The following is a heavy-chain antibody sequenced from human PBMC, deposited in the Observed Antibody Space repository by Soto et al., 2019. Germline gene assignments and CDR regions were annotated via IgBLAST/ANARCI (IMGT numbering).Heavy chain of an antibody. CDR2: IYPSGST. CDR3: ARDYCSSTSCYGRTAFDI. V-gene: IGHV4-4*02. CDR1: GASMSTNHW. D-gene: IGHD2-2*01. J-gene: IGHJ3*02. Sequence: QVQLQESGPGLVKPSGTLSLTCAVSGASMSTNHWWSWVRQSPGKGLEWIGEIYPSGSTNSNPSLRGRVTFSVDKSKSQFSLRLNSLTAADTAVYFCARDYCSSTSCYGRTAFDIWGRGTLVTVS.